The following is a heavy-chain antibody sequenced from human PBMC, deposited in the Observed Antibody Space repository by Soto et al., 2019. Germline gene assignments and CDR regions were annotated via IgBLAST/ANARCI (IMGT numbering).Heavy chain of an antibody. CDR1: GCTVSSYA. CDR2: IIPIFGTA. J-gene: IGHJ6*02. Sequence: SVKVSCKASGCTVSSYAISCVRQAPGQVLEWMGGIIPIFGTANYAQKFQGRVTITADKSTSTAYMELSSLRSEDTAVYYCARAPVVPAAMRYYYYGMDVWGQGTTVTVSS. D-gene: IGHD2-2*01. V-gene: IGHV1-69*06. CDR3: ARAPVVPAAMRYYYYGMDV.